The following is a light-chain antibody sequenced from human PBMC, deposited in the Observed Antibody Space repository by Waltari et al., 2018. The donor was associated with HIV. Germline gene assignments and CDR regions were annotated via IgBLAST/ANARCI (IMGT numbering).Light chain of an antibody. V-gene: IGLV2-14*01. Sequence: QSALTQPASVSGSPGQSITISCTGSISDIGDSASVSWYQQHPGKVPKPVIFEVSNRPSGVSDRFSGSKSGNTASLAISGLQAEDEADYYCLLKIGSNTPIFDGGTKLTVL. CDR1: ISDIGDSAS. CDR2: EVS. CDR3: LLKIGSNTPI. J-gene: IGLJ2*01.